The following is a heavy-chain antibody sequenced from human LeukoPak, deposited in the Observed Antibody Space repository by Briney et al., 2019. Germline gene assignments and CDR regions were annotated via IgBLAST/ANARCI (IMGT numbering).Heavy chain of an antibody. Sequence: GGSLGLSCAASGFTFSSYAISWVRQAPGKGLERVSTISGSGGGTYYADSVKGRFTISRDNAKNSLYLQMNSLRAEDTAVYYCARDTHYYDSSGYYRIYYFDYWGQGTLVTVSS. CDR2: ISGSGGGT. J-gene: IGHJ4*02. D-gene: IGHD3-22*01. CDR3: ARDTHYYDSSGYYRIYYFDY. V-gene: IGHV3-21*01. CDR1: GFTFSSYA.